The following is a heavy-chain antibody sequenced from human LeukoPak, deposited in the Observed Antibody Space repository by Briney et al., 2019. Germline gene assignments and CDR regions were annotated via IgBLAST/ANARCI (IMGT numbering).Heavy chain of an antibody. D-gene: IGHD5-24*01. Sequence: GGSLRLSCAASGFTFSSYCMSWLRQAPGKGLEWVANIKQDGSEKYYVDSVKGRFTISRDNAKNSLYLQMNSLRAEDTAVYYCARGDADFDYWGQGTLVTVSS. V-gene: IGHV3-7*01. CDR1: GFTFSSYC. J-gene: IGHJ4*02. CDR3: ARGDADFDY. CDR2: IKQDGSEK.